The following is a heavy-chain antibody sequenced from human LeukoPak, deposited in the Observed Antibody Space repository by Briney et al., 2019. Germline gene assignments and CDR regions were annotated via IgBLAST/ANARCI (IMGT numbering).Heavy chain of an antibody. CDR3: VKGLPGYGGHLDY. CDR1: GFTFKSYA. J-gene: IGHJ4*02. Sequence: AGGSLILSCPGSGFTFKSYAMDLVRQAPGKGLEWVGVILYDGSNKYYADPVKWRFTISRDNSKNTLYLEMSSLRVEDTAVYYCVKGLPGYGGHLDYWGQGTLVTVSS. CDR2: ILYDGSNK. D-gene: IGHD6-13*01. V-gene: IGHV3-30*14.